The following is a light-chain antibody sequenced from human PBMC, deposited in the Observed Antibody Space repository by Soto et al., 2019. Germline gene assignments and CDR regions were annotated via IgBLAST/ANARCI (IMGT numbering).Light chain of an antibody. CDR1: QSLLFNNVYNY. CDR2: LGS. V-gene: IGKV2-28*01. Sequence: DIVMTQSPLSLPVTPGEPASISCRSSQSLLFNNVYNYVDWYLQRPGQSPQLLIYLGSNRASGAPDRFSGSGSGTDFTLKISRVEAEDVGVYYCMQALQTPRTFGQGTKVEIK. CDR3: MQALQTPRT. J-gene: IGKJ1*01.